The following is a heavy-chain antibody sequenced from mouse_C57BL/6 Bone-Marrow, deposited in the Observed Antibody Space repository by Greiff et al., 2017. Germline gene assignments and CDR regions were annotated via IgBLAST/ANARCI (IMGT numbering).Heavy chain of an antibody. D-gene: IGHD2-3*01. Sequence: VKLQQSGAELVMPGASVKLSCKASGYTFTSYWMHWVKQRPGQGLVWIGEIDPSDSYTNYNQKFKGKSTLTVDKSSSTAYMQLSSLTSEDSAVYYCAREGDGYPAWFAYWGQGTLVTVSA. V-gene: IGHV1-69*01. CDR1: GYTFTSYW. CDR3: AREGDGYPAWFAY. J-gene: IGHJ3*01. CDR2: IDPSDSYT.